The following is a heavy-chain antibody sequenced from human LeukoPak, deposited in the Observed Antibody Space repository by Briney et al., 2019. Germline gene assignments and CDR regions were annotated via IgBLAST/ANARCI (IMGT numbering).Heavy chain of an antibody. CDR1: GFTFSSYS. D-gene: IGHD2-15*01. CDR2: ISQTGRIE. V-gene: IGHV3-30*03. Sequence: PGGSLRLSCAASGFTFSSYSMNWVRQAPGKGLEWVAVISQTGRIETYADSLKGRFSISRDNSQNTVHLQMNSLQIEDTGVYYCARDRAVALPTYYYYMDVWGKGTTVTVSS. CDR3: ARDRAVALPTYYYYMDV. J-gene: IGHJ6*03.